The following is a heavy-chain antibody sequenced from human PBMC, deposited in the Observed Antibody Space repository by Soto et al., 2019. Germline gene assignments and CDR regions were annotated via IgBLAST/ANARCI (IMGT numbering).Heavy chain of an antibody. J-gene: IGHJ3*02. CDR2: ISSSSSYI. CDR1: GFTFSSYS. CDR3: ARFTPPTYYDILTGGEIDAFDI. Sequence: GGSLRLSCAASGFTFSSYSMNWVRQAPGKGLEWVSSISSSSSYIYYADSVKGRFTISRDNAKNSLYLQLNSLRAEDTAVYYCARFTPPTYYDILTGGEIDAFDIWGQGTMVTVSS. D-gene: IGHD3-9*01. V-gene: IGHV3-21*01.